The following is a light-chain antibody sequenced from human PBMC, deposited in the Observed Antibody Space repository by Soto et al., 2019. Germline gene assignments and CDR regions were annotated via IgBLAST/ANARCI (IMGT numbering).Light chain of an antibody. V-gene: IGKV3-11*01. Sequence: EIVLTQSPATLSLSPGERATLSCRASQTVGSYLAWFRQTPGQTPRLLIYDTSIRATGVPARFSGSGSGTDFILTISSLEAEDFAIYYCQQRSDWPPTFGQGTKVDIK. CDR3: QQRSDWPPT. CDR2: DTS. J-gene: IGKJ1*01. CDR1: QTVGSY.